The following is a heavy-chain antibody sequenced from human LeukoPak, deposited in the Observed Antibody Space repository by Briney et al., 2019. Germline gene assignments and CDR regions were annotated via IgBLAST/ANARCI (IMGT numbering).Heavy chain of an antibody. CDR3: GREFGLGSYNWFDP. D-gene: IGHD3-16*01. CDR2: IYTSGST. CDR1: GCSISSYY. Sequence: SETLSLTCTVSGCSISSYYWSWVRQPPGKGLEWIGRIYTSGSTNYNPSIKSRVTMSVDTLKNQFSLKLSAVNAADTAVYCCGREFGLGSYNWFDPWGQGTLVTVSS. J-gene: IGHJ5*02. V-gene: IGHV4-4*07.